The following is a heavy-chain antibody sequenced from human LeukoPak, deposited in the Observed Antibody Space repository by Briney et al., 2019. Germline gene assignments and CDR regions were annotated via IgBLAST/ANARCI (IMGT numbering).Heavy chain of an antibody. V-gene: IGHV4-31*03. J-gene: IGHJ6*02. D-gene: IGHD5-18*01. Sequence: SETPSLTCTVSGGSISSGGYYWSWIRQHPGKGLVWIGYIYYSGSTYYNPSLKSRVTISVDTSKNQFSLKLSSVTAADTAVYCCARDRGYSYGSYYYYYGMDVWGQGTTVTVSS. CDR3: ARDRGYSYGSYYYYYGMDV. CDR1: GGSISSGGYY. CDR2: IYYSGST.